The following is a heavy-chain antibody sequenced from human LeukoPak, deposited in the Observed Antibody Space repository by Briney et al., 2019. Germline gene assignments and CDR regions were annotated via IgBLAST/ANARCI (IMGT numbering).Heavy chain of an antibody. Sequence: ASVKVSCKASGYTFTSYYMHWVRQAPGQGLEWMGIINPSGGSTGYAQKFQGRVTMTRDTSTSTVYMELSSLRSEDTAVYYCARSFLASDYYYGMDVWGQGTTVTVSS. D-gene: IGHD3-3*01. CDR1: GYTFTSYY. CDR3: ARSFLASDYYYGMDV. V-gene: IGHV1-46*01. J-gene: IGHJ6*02. CDR2: INPSGGST.